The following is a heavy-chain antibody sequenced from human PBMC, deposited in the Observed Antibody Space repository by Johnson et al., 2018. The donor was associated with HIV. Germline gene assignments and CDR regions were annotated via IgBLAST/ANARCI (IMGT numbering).Heavy chain of an antibody. Sequence: VLLVESGGGVVRPGGSLRLSCAASGFTFDDYGMSWVRQAPGKGLEWVSVIYSDGTTSFAQSVKGRFSISRDVSKNILYLQMHSLRTEDPANYYCARDLPGIYDAFDLWGQGTNVTISS. CDR2: IYSDGTT. J-gene: IGHJ3*01. D-gene: IGHD1-26*01. V-gene: IGHV3-20*04. CDR1: GFTFDDYG. CDR3: ARDLPGIYDAFDL.